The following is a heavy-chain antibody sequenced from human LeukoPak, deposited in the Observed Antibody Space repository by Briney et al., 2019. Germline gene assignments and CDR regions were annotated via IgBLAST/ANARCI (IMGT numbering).Heavy chain of an antibody. J-gene: IGHJ4*02. CDR3: ARDPFEL. Sequence: GGSLRLSCEASGFTLSNHWMTWVRQAPGKGLEWVATITQGGSDKFYVDSVKGRFTISGDNAKNSLYLQMNSLRAEDTAVYYCARDPFELWGQGTLVTVSS. CDR1: GFTLSNHW. CDR2: ITQGGSDK. V-gene: IGHV3-7*01. D-gene: IGHD1-26*01.